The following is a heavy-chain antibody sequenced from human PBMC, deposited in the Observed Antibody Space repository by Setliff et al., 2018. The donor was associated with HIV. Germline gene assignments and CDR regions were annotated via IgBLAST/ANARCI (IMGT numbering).Heavy chain of an antibody. V-gene: IGHV4-4*02. CDR2: MFHSGTT. Sequence: PSETLSLTCAVSGASISDTIWWSWVRQSPGKGLEWIGEMFHSGTTHYNPSLKSRVTISIDTSKNQFSLKLSSVTAADTAFYYCARTYYDFWSGSYSYKWFDPWGQGTLVTVSS. CDR1: GASISDTIW. J-gene: IGHJ5*02. CDR3: ARTYYDFWSGSYSYKWFDP. D-gene: IGHD3-3*01.